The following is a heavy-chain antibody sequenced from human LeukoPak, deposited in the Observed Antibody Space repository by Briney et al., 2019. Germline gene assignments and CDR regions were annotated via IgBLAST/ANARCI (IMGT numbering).Heavy chain of an antibody. CDR1: GGSISSYY. D-gene: IGHD3-10*01. Sequence: PSETLSLTCTVSGGSISSYYWSWIRQPPGKGLEWIGYIYYSGSTNYNPPLKSRVTISVDTSKNQFSLKLSSVTAADTAVYYCARLTMVRGAPDYWGQGTLVTVSS. CDR2: IYYSGST. CDR3: ARLTMVRGAPDY. J-gene: IGHJ4*02. V-gene: IGHV4-59*01.